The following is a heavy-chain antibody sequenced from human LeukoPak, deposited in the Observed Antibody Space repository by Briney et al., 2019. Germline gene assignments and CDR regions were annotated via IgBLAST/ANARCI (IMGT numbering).Heavy chain of an antibody. D-gene: IGHD3-16*01. CDR3: AKRGGMYPAYYFDY. CDR1: GFTFSSYG. CDR2: ISGSGGST. J-gene: IGHJ4*02. V-gene: IGHV3-23*01. Sequence: PGGSLRLSCAASGFTFSSYGMSWVRQAPGKGLEWVSAISGSGGSTHYADSVKGRFTISRDNSKNTLYLQMNSLRAEDTAVYYCAKRGGMYPAYYFDYWGQGTLVTVSS.